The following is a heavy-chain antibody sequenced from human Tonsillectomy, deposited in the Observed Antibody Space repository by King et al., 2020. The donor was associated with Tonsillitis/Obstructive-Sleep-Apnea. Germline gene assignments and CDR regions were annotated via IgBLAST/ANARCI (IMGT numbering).Heavy chain of an antibody. J-gene: IGHJ4*02. V-gene: IGHV1-69*10. CDR3: ARDLTRSGWGELDY. CDR2: IIPLLGVA. D-gene: IGHD6-19*01. CDR1: GDTFSKYA. Sequence: VQLVQSGSEVKKPGSSVRVSCRPSGDTFSKYAISWVRQAPGQGLEWMGGIIPLLGVANYAQKFQARVTISADKSTSTAYLEVSSLSSDDTAVYFCARDLTRSGWGELDYWGQGTLVTVSS.